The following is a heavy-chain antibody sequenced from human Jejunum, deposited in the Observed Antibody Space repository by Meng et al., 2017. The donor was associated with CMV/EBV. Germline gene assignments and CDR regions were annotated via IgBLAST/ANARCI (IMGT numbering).Heavy chain of an antibody. CDR3: ARVRIVCSSTSCYPNWSDP. D-gene: IGHD2-2*01. Sequence: TYWMSWVRQAPGKGLEWVANIKQDGSEKFYVDSVKGRFTISRDNAKSSLYLQMNSLRAEDTAVYYCARVRIVCSSTSCYPNWSDPWGQGTQVTVSS. V-gene: IGHV3-7*01. CDR1: TYW. J-gene: IGHJ5*02. CDR2: IKQDGSEK.